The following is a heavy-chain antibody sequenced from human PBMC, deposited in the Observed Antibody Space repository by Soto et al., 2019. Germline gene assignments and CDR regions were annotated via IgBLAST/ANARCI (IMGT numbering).Heavy chain of an antibody. CDR1: GGSISSGDYS. J-gene: IGHJ5*02. CDR3: TRTAPARFLVWPRDWFDP. CDR2: IYHSGST. V-gene: IGHV4-30-2*01. D-gene: IGHD3-3*01. Sequence: SETLSLTCAVSGGSISSGDYSWSWIRQPPGKGLEWIGYIYHSGSTYYNPSLKSRLTISVDRSKNQFSLKLSSVTTEDTAVYYCTRTAPARFLVWPRDWFDPWGQGTLVTVSS.